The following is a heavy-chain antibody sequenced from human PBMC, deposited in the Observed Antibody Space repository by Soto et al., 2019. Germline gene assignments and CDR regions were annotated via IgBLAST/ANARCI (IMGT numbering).Heavy chain of an antibody. CDR1: GFTFSNAW. J-gene: IGHJ4*02. D-gene: IGHD1-26*01. Sequence: GGSLRLSCAASGFTFSNAWMSWVRQAPGKGLEWVGRIKSKTDGGTTDYAAPVKGRFTISRDDSKNTLYLQMNSLKTEDTAVYYCTTGRDVDSGSYFDYWGQGTLVTVSS. CDR2: IKSKTDGGTT. CDR3: TTGRDVDSGSYFDY. V-gene: IGHV3-15*01.